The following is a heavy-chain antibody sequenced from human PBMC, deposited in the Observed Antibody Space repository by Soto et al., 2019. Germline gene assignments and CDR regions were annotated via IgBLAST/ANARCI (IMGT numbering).Heavy chain of an antibody. D-gene: IGHD6-19*01. V-gene: IGHV4-59*01. CDR1: GGSISSYY. Sequence: SETLSLTCTVSGGSISSYYWSWIRQPPGKGLEWIGYIYYSGSTNYNPSLKSRVTMTRNTSISTAYMELSSLRSEDTAVYYCARVGSGWYRYYFDYWGQGTLVTVSS. J-gene: IGHJ4*02. CDR2: IYYSGST. CDR3: ARVGSGWYRYYFDY.